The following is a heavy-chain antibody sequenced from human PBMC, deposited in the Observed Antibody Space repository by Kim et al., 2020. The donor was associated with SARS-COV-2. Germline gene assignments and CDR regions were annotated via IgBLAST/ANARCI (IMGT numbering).Heavy chain of an antibody. J-gene: IGHJ6*02. CDR3: ARDLIVVVPAAMYGDYYGMDV. Sequence: GGSLRLSCAASGFTFSSYWMHWVRQAPGKGLVWVSRINSDGSSTSYADSVKGRFTISRDNAKNTLYLQMNSLRAEDTAVYYCARDLIVVVPAAMYGDYYGMDVWGQGTTVTVSS. D-gene: IGHD2-2*01. CDR1: GFTFSSYW. CDR2: INSDGSST. V-gene: IGHV3-74*01.